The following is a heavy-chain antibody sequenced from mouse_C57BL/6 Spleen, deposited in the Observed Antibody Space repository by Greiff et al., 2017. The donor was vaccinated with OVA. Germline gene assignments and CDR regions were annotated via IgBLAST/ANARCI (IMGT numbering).Heavy chain of an antibody. J-gene: IGHJ3*01. V-gene: IGHV14-4*01. CDR1: GFNIKDDY. CDR2: IDPENGDT. D-gene: IGHD1-1*01. Sequence: VHVKQSGAELVRPGASVKLSCTASGFNIKDDYMHWVKQRPEQGLEWIGWIDPENGDTEYASKFQGKATITADKSSNTAYLQLSSLTSEDTAVYYCTLPYYYGSSPFAYWGQGTLVTVSA. CDR3: TLPYYYGSSPFAY.